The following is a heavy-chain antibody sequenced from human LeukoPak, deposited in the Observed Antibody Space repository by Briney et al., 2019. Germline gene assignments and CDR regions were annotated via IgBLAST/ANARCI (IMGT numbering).Heavy chain of an antibody. CDR1: GFTFSSYG. Sequence: PGGSLRLSCAASGFTFSSYGMHWVRQAPGKGLEWVAVIWYDGSNKYYADSVKGRFTISRDNSKNTLYLQMNSLRAEDTAVYYCAGGGELNNWFDPWGQGTLVTVSS. D-gene: IGHD1-7*01. J-gene: IGHJ5*02. V-gene: IGHV3-33*01. CDR2: IWYDGSNK. CDR3: AGGGELNNWFDP.